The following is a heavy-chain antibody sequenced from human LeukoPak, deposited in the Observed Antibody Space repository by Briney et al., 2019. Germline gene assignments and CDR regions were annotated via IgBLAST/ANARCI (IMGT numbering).Heavy chain of an antibody. CDR2: TRYDGSNK. Sequence: GGSLRLSCAASGFTFSSYGMHWVRQAPGKGLEWVAFTRYDGSNKYYADSVKGRFTISRDNSKNTLYLQMNSLRAEDTAVYYCAKVSRYCSGGSCFRELYGMDVWGQGTTVTVSS. J-gene: IGHJ6*02. CDR1: GFTFSSYG. V-gene: IGHV3-30*02. CDR3: AKVSRYCSGGSCFRELYGMDV. D-gene: IGHD2-15*01.